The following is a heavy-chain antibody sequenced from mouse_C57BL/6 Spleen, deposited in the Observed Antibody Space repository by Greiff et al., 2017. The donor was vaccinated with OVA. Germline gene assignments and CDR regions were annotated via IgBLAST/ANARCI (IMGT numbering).Heavy chain of an antibody. Sequence: EVQLVESGGGLVQPGGSMKLSCAASGFTFSDAWMDWVRPSPEKGLEWVAEIRNKANNHATYYAESVKGRFTISRDDSKSSVYLQMNSLRAEDTGIYYCTRAYGSSYLPWFAYWGQGTLVTVSA. J-gene: IGHJ3*01. D-gene: IGHD1-1*01. CDR3: TRAYGSSYLPWFAY. CDR1: GFTFSDAW. CDR2: IRNKANNHAT. V-gene: IGHV6-6*01.